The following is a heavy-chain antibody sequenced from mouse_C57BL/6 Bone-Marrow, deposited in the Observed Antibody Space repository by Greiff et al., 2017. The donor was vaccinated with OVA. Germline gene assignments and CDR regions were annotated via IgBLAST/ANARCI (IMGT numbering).Heavy chain of an antibody. CDR3: AREGNYDYNFDY. V-gene: IGHV1-69*01. J-gene: IGHJ2*01. CDR2: IDPSDSYT. CDR1: GYTFTSYW. D-gene: IGHD2-4*01. Sequence: QVQLQQPGAELVMPGASVKLSCKASGYTFTSYWMHWVKQRPGQGLEWIGEIDPSDSYTTYNQKFKGKSTLTVDKSSSTAYMQLSSLTSEDSAVYYCAREGNYDYNFDYWGQGTTLTVSS.